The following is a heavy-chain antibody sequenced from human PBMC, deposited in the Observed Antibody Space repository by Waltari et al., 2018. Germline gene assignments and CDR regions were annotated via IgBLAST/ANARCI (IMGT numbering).Heavy chain of an antibody. J-gene: IGHJ3*02. CDR3: TTRTWADGFDI. Sequence: EVLLVEAGGSLVKPGGSLRLSCAGSGLSFSNAGMNWVRQAPGKGLEWVGRIKNKIDGGTIDYAAPLKGRFTISRDDSKNTLYLQMNSLKIEDTAVYYCTTRTWADGFDIWGQGTMVTVSS. CDR2: IKNKIDGGTI. CDR1: GLSFSNAG. D-gene: IGHD7-27*01. V-gene: IGHV3-15*02.